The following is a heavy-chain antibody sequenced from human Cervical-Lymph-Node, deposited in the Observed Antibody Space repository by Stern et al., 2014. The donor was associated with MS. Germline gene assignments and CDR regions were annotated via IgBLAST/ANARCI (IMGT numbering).Heavy chain of an antibody. CDR1: GYIFTDYY. CDR2: INPKSGGT. V-gene: IGHV1-2*02. J-gene: IGHJ4*02. D-gene: IGHD7-27*01. Sequence: QVQLVESVAEVKKPGASVKVSCKTSGYIFTDYYIHWVRQAPGQGLEWMGWINPKSGGTDYAERFQGRVTMTRDSSVRTANMEMNSLTSDDTAVYFCAITGRTSHGLFDYWGQGTLVTVSS. CDR3: AITGRTSHGLFDY.